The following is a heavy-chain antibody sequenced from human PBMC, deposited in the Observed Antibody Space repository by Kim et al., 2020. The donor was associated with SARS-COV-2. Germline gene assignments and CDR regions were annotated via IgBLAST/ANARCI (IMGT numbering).Heavy chain of an antibody. CDR1: GYTFTNYA. J-gene: IGHJ5*02. V-gene: IGHV7-4-1*02. D-gene: IGHD6-19*01. Sequence: ASVKVSCKTSGYTFTNYAINWVRQAPGQGLEWMGWINTDTGNPTYAQGFTGRYVFSLDTSVSTAYLQINRIKAEDTAIYYCARVYSSRGDWLDPWGQGTLVTVSA. CDR2: INTDTGNP. CDR3: ARVYSSRGDWLDP.